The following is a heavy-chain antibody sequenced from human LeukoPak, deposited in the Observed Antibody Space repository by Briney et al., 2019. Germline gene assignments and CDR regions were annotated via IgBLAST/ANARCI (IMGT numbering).Heavy chain of an antibody. D-gene: IGHD4-23*01. CDR3: ARDPMTTVVTPYFDY. V-gene: IGHV3-21*01. CDR1: GFTFSSYA. CDR2: ISSSSSYI. Sequence: PGGSLRLSCAASGFTFSSYAMSWVRQAPGKGLEWVSSISSSSSYIYYADSVKGRFTISRDNAKNSLYLQMNSLRAEDTAVYYCARDPMTTVVTPYFDYWGQGTLVTVSS. J-gene: IGHJ4*02.